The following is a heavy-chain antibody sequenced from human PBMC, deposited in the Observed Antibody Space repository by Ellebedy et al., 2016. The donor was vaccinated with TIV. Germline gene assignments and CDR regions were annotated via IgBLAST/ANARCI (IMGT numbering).Heavy chain of an antibody. V-gene: IGHV3-13*01. D-gene: IGHD3-16*01. CDR2: IDNAGDT. CDR1: GFTFSRYD. CDR3: TRFEIISGGGCGMDV. Sequence: GGSLRLXXAASGFTFSRYDMHWVRQSTRNGLEWVASIDNAGDTYYPGSVKGRFTISRENAKNSLYLQMNSLRVEDTAVYYCTRFEIISGGGCGMDVWGQGTTVTVSS. J-gene: IGHJ6*02.